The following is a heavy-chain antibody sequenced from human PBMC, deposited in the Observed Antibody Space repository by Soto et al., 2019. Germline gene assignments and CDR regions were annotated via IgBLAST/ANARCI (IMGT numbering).Heavy chain of an antibody. V-gene: IGHV3-23*01. D-gene: IGHD6-13*01. CDR1: GFTFSAYV. CDR2: MTSSGGGT. J-gene: IGHJ4*02. CDR3: AKLTAA. Sequence: GGSLRLSCAASGFTFSAYVMSWVRQAPGKGLEWVSSMTSSGGGTYYAASVKGRFTVSRDNSKNTVYLQMNSLRDEDTAVYYCAKLTAAWGQGTLVTVSS.